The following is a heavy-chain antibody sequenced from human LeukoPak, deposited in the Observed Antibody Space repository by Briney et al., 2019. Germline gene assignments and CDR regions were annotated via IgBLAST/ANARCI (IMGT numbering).Heavy chain of an antibody. CDR1: GGSISSNSYY. V-gene: IGHV4-39*01. CDR3: ARQTGSGLFILP. J-gene: IGHJ4*02. CDR2: IYYSGST. D-gene: IGHD3/OR15-3a*01. Sequence: SETLSLTCTVSGGSISSNSYYWGWIRQPPGKGLKWIGSIYYSGSTYYNPSLKSQVSISIDTSKNQFSLRLTSVTAADTAVYYCARQTGSGLFILPGGQGTLVTVSS.